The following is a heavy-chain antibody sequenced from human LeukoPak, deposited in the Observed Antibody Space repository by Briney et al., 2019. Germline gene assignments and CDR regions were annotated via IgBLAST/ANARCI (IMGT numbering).Heavy chain of an antibody. CDR3: ARQRIAAAENAFDI. Sequence: GASVKVSCKASGYTFTGYYMHWVRQAPGQGLEWMGWINPNSGGTNYAQKFQGRVTMTRDTSISTAYLQWSSLKASDTAMYYCARQRIAAAENAFDIWGQGTMVTVSS. J-gene: IGHJ3*02. CDR2: INPNSGGT. V-gene: IGHV1-2*02. D-gene: IGHD6-13*01. CDR1: GYTFTGYY.